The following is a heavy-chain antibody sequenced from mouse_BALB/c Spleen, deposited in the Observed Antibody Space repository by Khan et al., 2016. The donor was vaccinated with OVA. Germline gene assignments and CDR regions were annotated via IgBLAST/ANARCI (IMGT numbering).Heavy chain of an antibody. D-gene: IGHD1-3*01. J-gene: IGHJ3*01. Sequence: EVQLVESGPSLVKPSQTLSLTCSVTGDSITSGYWNWIRKFPENKLEYMGYIIYTGYTYYNPSLQSRISITRHTSKNQYYLQLNSVTDEDTATYYCAKSTYIYAFVYWGQGTLVTVSA. CDR2: IIYTGYT. V-gene: IGHV3-8*02. CDR1: GDSITSGY. CDR3: AKSTYIYAFVY.